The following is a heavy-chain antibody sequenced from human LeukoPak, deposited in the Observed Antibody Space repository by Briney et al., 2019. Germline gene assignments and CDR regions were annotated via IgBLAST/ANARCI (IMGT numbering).Heavy chain of an antibody. CDR2: IYYSGST. CDR3: ARGIAVVGGWFDP. J-gene: IGHJ5*02. Sequence: PSETLSLTCTVSGGSISSYYWSWIRQPPRKGLEWIGYIYYSGSTNYNPSLKSRVTISVDTSKNQFSLKLSSVTAADTAVYYCARGIAVVGGWFDPWGQGTLVTVSS. V-gene: IGHV4-59*01. D-gene: IGHD6-19*01. CDR1: GGSISSYY.